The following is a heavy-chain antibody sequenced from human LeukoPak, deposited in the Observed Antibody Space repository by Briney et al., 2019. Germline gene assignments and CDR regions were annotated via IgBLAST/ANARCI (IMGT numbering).Heavy chain of an antibody. Sequence: GGSLRLSFAASGFTFISNWMSWVPQAPGKGLGWVANIKQDGSEKYYVDSVRGRFTMSRDNAKSSLYLQMNSLRVEDTAVYYCAREISSWYRTEGRFDPWGQGTLVTVSS. J-gene: IGHJ5*02. V-gene: IGHV3-7*01. CDR3: AREISSWYRTEGRFDP. CDR1: GFTFISNW. CDR2: IKQDGSEK. D-gene: IGHD6-13*01.